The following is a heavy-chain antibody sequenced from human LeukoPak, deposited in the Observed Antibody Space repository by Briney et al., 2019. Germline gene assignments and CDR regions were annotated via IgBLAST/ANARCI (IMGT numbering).Heavy chain of an antibody. J-gene: IGHJ5*02. CDR1: GGSFSGYY. Sequence: SETLSLTCAVYGGSFSGYYWSWIRQPPGKGLEWIGYIYYSGSTNYNPSLKSRVTISVDTSKNQFSLKLSSVTAADTAVYYCARDHWRSFDPWGQGTLVTVSS. CDR2: IYYSGST. V-gene: IGHV4-59*01. D-gene: IGHD1-1*01. CDR3: ARDHWRSFDP.